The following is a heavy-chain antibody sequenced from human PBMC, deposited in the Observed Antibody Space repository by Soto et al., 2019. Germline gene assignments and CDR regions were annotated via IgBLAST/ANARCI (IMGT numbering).Heavy chain of an antibody. CDR1: GFTFSSYA. J-gene: IGHJ6*02. V-gene: IGHV3-23*01. CDR3: AKDRGVAHYYYYGMDV. Sequence: EVQLLESGGGLVQPGGSLRLSCAASGFTFSSYAMSWVRQAPGKGLEWVSAISGSGGSTYYADSVKGRFTISRDNSKNPLYLQMNSLRAEDTAVYYCAKDRGVAHYYYYGMDVWGQGTTVTVSS. D-gene: IGHD2-15*01. CDR2: ISGSGGST.